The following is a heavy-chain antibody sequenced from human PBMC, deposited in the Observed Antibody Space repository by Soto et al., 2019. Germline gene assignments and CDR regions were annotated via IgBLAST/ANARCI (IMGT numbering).Heavy chain of an antibody. D-gene: IGHD3-16*01. Sequence: GGSLRLSCVASGFTFSTSDMHWVRQAPGQGLEWVAVVSYDERNIYYADSVKGRFSVSRDNSKNTLFLHMNSLRAEDTAVYFCAKLVDKSLDDYWGQGALVTVS. J-gene: IGHJ4*02. CDR2: VSYDERNI. CDR1: GFTFSTSD. CDR3: AKLVDKSLDDY. V-gene: IGHV3-30*18.